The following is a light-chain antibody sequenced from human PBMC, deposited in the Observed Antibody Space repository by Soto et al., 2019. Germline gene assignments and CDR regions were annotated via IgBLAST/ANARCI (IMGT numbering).Light chain of an antibody. CDR1: QSVSSN. V-gene: IGKV3-15*01. CDR3: HQYNDGPGGT. Sequence: EIVMTQSPATLFVSPGERATVSCRASQSVSSNLAWYQQKPGQAPRLLIYEASTRAADTPVRVSGSGYGRQFTLTISSLQYEDFAVYFCHQYNDGPGGTFGQGTKVGIK. CDR2: EAS. J-gene: IGKJ1*01.